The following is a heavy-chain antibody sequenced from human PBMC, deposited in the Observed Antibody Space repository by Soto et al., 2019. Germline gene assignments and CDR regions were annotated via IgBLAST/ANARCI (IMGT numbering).Heavy chain of an antibody. Sequence: SETLSLTCAVSGGSISSSNWRSWVRQPPGKGLEWIGEIYHSGSTNYNPSLKSRVTISVDKSKNQFSLKLSSVTAADTAVYYCARSAPITMVRGVKSYYYYGMDVWGQGTTVTV. CDR3: ARSAPITMVRGVKSYYYYGMDV. V-gene: IGHV4-4*02. CDR1: GGSISSSNW. CDR2: IYHSGST. D-gene: IGHD3-10*01. J-gene: IGHJ6*02.